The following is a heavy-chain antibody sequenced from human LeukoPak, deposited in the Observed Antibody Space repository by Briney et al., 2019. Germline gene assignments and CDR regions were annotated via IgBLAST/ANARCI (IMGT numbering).Heavy chain of an antibody. J-gene: IGHJ4*02. Sequence: GGSLRLSCAASGFTFSSYSMNWVRQAPGKGLEWVSAISGSGGSTYYADSVKGRFTISRDNSKNTLYLQMNSLRAEDTAVYYCAKYGYGDYVYFDYWGQGTLVTVSS. CDR1: GFTFSSYS. V-gene: IGHV3-23*01. D-gene: IGHD4-17*01. CDR2: ISGSGGST. CDR3: AKYGYGDYVYFDY.